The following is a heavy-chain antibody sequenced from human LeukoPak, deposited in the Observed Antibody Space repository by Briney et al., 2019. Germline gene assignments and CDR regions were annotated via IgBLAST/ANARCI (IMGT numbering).Heavy chain of an antibody. D-gene: IGHD3-22*01. V-gene: IGHV1-69*01. CDR1: GGTFSSYA. J-gene: IGHJ4*02. Sequence: SVKVSCKASGGTFSSYAISWVRQAPGQGLEWMGGIIPIVGTANYAQKSQGRVTITADESTSTAYMELSSLRSEDTAVYYCARGGDSSGYYYEGDYFDYWGQGTLVTVSS. CDR2: IIPIVGTA. CDR3: ARGGDSSGYYYEGDYFDY.